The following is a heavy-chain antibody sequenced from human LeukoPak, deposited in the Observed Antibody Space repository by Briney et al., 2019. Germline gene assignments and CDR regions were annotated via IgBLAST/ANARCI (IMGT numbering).Heavy chain of an antibody. CDR3: AKDKRLVAGRVPGY. D-gene: IGHD2-15*01. V-gene: IGHV3-30*18. Sequence: GGSLRLSCAASGFTFSSYGMHWVRQAPGKGLEWVAVISYDGSNKYYADSVKGRFTISRDNSKNTLYLQMNSLRAEDTAVYYCAKDKRLVAGRVPGYWGQGTLVTVSS. J-gene: IGHJ4*02. CDR1: GFTFSSYG. CDR2: ISYDGSNK.